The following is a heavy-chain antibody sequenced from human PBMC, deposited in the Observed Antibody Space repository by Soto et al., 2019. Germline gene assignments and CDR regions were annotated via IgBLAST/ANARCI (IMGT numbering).Heavy chain of an antibody. Sequence: PSETLSLTCTVSGGSISSYDWSWIRQPLGKGLEWIGDIYYSGNTNKNPSLKSRVTISLDTSKNQFSLKLSSVTAADTAVYYCARLGYSSSSGYYYYYMDVWGEGTTVTVSS. CDR3: ARLGYSSSSGYYYYYMDV. CDR2: IYYSGNT. CDR1: GGSISSYD. J-gene: IGHJ6*03. V-gene: IGHV4-59*01. D-gene: IGHD6-6*01.